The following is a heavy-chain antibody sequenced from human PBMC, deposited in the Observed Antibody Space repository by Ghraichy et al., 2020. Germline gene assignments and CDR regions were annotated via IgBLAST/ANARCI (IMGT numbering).Heavy chain of an antibody. J-gene: IGHJ3*02. V-gene: IGHV4-34*01. CDR2: INHSGST. CDR1: GGSFSGYY. CDR3: ARGRGGYSRGWYSRAFDI. D-gene: IGHD6-19*01. Sequence: SETLSLTCAVYGGSFSGYYWSWIRQPPGKGLEWIGEINHSGSTNYNPSLKSRVTISVDTSKNQFSLKLSSVTAADTAVYYCARGRGGYSRGWYSRAFDILGQGKMVTGSS.